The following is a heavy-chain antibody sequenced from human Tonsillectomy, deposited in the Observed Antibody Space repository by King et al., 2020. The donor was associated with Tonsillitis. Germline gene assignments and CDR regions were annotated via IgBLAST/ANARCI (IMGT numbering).Heavy chain of an antibody. Sequence: LQLQESGSGLVKPSQTLSLTCAVSGGSISSGGYSWSWIRQPPGKGLEWIGYIYHSGSTYYNPSLKSRVTISVDRSKNQFSLKLSSVTAADTAVYYCARERGRDYYDSSGPIDYWGQGTLVTVSS. V-gene: IGHV4-30-2*01. CDR3: ARERGRDYYDSSGPIDY. CDR1: GGSISSGGYS. J-gene: IGHJ4*02. D-gene: IGHD3-22*01. CDR2: IYHSGST.